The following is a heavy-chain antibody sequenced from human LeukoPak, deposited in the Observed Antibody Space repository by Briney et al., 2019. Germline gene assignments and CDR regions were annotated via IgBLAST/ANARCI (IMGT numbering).Heavy chain of an antibody. J-gene: IGHJ5*02. CDR2: ISHSGST. CDR1: GGSFSGYY. Sequence: SETLSLTCAVYGGSFSGYYWSWIRQPPGKGLEWIGEISHSGSTNYNPSLKSRVTISVDTSKNQFSLKLSSVTAADTAVYYCARGGVLLWFGEFNWFDPWGQGTLVTVSS. V-gene: IGHV4-34*01. CDR3: ARGGVLLWFGEFNWFDP. D-gene: IGHD3-10*01.